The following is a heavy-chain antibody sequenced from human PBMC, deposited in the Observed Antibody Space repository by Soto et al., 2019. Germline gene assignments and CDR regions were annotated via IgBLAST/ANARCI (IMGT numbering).Heavy chain of an antibody. CDR2: ISYDGSNK. V-gene: IGHV3-30-3*01. J-gene: IGHJ3*02. CDR1: GFTSSSYD. Sequence: QVQLVESGGGVGQPGRSLRLSCAASGFTSSSYDMHWVRQAPGTGLEWVAVISYDGSNKHYADSVKGRFTISRDNSKNTLYLQMNSLRPEDTAVYYCAREYGIGGATFDIWGQGTMVTVSS. CDR3: AREYGIGGATFDI. D-gene: IGHD2-15*01.